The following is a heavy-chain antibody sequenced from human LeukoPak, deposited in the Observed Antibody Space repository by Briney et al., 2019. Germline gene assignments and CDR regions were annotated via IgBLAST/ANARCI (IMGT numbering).Heavy chain of an antibody. D-gene: IGHD3-22*01. CDR2: IYYSGST. Sequence: SQTLSLTCTVSGGSISSGGYYWSWIRQHPGKGLEWIGYIYYSGSTYYNPSLKSRVTISVDTSKNQFSLKLSSVTAADTAVYYCARWGPPTLYYYDSSGYCFDYWGQGTLVTVSS. CDR1: GGSISSGGYY. J-gene: IGHJ4*02. CDR3: ARWGPPTLYYYDSSGYCFDY. V-gene: IGHV4-31*03.